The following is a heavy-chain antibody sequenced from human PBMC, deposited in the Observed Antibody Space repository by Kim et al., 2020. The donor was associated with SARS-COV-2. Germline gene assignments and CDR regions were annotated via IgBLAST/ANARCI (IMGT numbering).Heavy chain of an antibody. J-gene: IGHJ4*02. CDR1: GFTFSNAW. V-gene: IGHV3-15*01. CDR3: TTDAPGTIGGIGY. D-gene: IGHD1-20*01. CDR2: IKSKTDGGTT. Sequence: GGSLRLSCAASGFTFSNAWMSWVRQAPGKGLEWVGRIKSKTDGGTTDYAAPVKGRFTISRDDSKNTLYLQMNSLKTEDTAVYYCTTDAPGTIGGIGYWGQGTLVTVSS.